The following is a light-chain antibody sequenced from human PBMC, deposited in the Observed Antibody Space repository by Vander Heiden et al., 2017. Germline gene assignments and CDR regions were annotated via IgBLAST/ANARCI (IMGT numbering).Light chain of an antibody. CDR3: STGDVSRSAP. Sequence: QSALTQEASVSGTVGQKVTLSCTGNSNNVGSYAVGWYQQISHGAPKNVMFGKSRPTGIPDRFSGSKSGTTASMTISGLEPEDEADYYYSTGDVSRSAPFGGGTKLTVL. CDR2: GKS. CDR1: SNNVGSYA. V-gene: IGLV1-44*01. J-gene: IGLJ2*01.